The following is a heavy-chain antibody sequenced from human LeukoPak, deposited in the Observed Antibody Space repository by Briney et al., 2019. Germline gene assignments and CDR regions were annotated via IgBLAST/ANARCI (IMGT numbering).Heavy chain of an antibody. CDR1: GFTFSNYG. V-gene: IGHV3-30*18. J-gene: IGHJ4*02. CDR2: ISYEGSSK. D-gene: IGHD1-26*01. Sequence: PGGSLRLSCTASGFTFSNYGMHWVRQAPGKGLEWVAVISYEGSSKYYADSVKGRFTISRDNSKNTLYLQMNSLRDEDTAVYYCAKDSVFGIVGATLDYWGQGTLVTVSS. CDR3: AKDSVFGIVGATLDY.